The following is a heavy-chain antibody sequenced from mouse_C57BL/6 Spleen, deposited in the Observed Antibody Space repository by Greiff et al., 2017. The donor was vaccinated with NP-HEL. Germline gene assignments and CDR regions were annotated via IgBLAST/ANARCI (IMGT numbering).Heavy chain of an antibody. V-gene: IGHV5-17*01. D-gene: IGHD2-10*02. CDR3: ARSYGNYGDY. Sequence: EVKLMESGGGLVKPGGSLKLSCAASGFTFSDYGMHWVRQAPEKGLEWVAYISSGSSTIYYAETVKGRFTISRDNAKNTLFLQMTSLRSEDTAMYYCARSYGNYGDYWGQGTTLTVSS. J-gene: IGHJ2*01. CDR1: GFTFSDYG. CDR2: ISSGSSTI.